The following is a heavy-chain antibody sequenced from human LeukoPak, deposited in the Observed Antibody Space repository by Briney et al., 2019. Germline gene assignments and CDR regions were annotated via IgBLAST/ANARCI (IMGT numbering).Heavy chain of an antibody. D-gene: IGHD3-3*01. CDR3: ASPAHDFDFWSGYYSF. CDR1: AFTFSDSA. V-gene: IGHV3-73*01. CDR2: LRSKTNTYAT. Sequence: SGGSLRLSCAASAFTFSDSAVHWLRQASGKGLEWVGLLRSKTNTYATAYSASMKGRFTISRDDSTNTAHLQMSSLPTADTAVYYCASPAHDFDFWSGYYSFRGLGARVTVSS. J-gene: IGHJ4*02.